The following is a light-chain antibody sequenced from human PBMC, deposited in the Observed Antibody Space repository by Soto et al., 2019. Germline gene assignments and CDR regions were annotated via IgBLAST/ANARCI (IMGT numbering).Light chain of an antibody. CDR1: QSVSSY. CDR2: DAS. Sequence: EIVLTQSPATLSLSPGERATLSCRASQSVSSYLAWYQQKPGQAPRLLLYDASNRATGIPARFSGSGSGTDFTLTISSLEPEDFAVYYCQQRSKWITFGQGTRLE. CDR3: QQRSKWIT. V-gene: IGKV3-11*01. J-gene: IGKJ5*01.